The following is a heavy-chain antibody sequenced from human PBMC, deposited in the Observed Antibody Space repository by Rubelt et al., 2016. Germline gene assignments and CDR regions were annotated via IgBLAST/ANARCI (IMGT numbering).Heavy chain of an antibody. CDR1: GFTFSSYS. V-gene: IGHV3-21*04. J-gene: IGHJ4*02. CDR3: VFDF. Sequence: EVKLVESGGGLVQPGGSLRLSCAASGFTFSSYSMNWVRQAPGKGLEWVSSIDSSSNLSYADSVKGRFTISRENAKNSLYLQMNSRRAEDTALYYCVFDFWGQGTRVTVSS. CDR2: IDSSSNL.